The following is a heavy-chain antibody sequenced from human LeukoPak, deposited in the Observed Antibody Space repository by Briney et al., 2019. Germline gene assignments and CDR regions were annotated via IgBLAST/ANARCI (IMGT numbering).Heavy chain of an antibody. Sequence: PGGSLRLSCAASGFTFSSYAMHWVRQAPGKGLEWVAVISYDGSNKYYADSVKGRFTISRDNSKNTLYLQMNSLRAEDTAVYYCARDNYDFWSGYYSNWFDPWGQGTLVTVSS. D-gene: IGHD3-3*01. CDR3: ARDNYDFWSGYYSNWFDP. CDR2: ISYDGSNK. J-gene: IGHJ5*02. V-gene: IGHV3-30-3*01. CDR1: GFTFSSYA.